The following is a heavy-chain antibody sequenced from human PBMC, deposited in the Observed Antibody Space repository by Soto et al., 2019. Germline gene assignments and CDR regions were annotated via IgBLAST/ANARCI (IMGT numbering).Heavy chain of an antibody. CDR3: VMQSGGVVY. CDR1: GYTFTNYP. CDR2: INGGNGHT. J-gene: IGHJ4*02. Sequence: QVQLVQSGAEVKKPGASVKVSCKGSGYTFTNYPMHWVRQAPGQRLEWMGWINGGNGHTKYSQKFQDRVTNTRDSSARTGYMELSSLTSEDTAVYYCVMQSGGVVYWGQGTLVTVSS. V-gene: IGHV1-3*01. D-gene: IGHD5-12*01.